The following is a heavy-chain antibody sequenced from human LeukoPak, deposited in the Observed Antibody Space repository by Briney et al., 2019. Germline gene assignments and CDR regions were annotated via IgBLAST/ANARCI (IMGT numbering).Heavy chain of an antibody. CDR3: DLFSEYCSGGSCPDY. V-gene: IGHV3-23*01. CDR1: GFTFSSYA. D-gene: IGHD2-15*01. CDR2: ISGSGGST. J-gene: IGHJ4*02. Sequence: QAGGSLRLTCAASGFTFSSYAMSWVRQAPGKGLEWVSAISGSGGSTYYADSVKGRFTISRDNSKNTLYLQMNSLRAEDTAVYYCDLFSEYCSGGSCPDYWGQGTLVTVSS.